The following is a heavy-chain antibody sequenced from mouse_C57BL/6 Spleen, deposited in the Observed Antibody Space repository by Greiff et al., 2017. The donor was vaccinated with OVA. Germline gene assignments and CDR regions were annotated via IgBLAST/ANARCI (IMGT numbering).Heavy chain of an antibody. Sequence: VQLQQPGTELVKPGASVKLSCKASGYTFTSYWMHWVKQRPGQGLEWIGNINPSNGGTNYNEKFKSKATLTVDTSSSTAYMQLSSLTSEDSAVYYCASPLITTVVADYWGQGTTLTVSS. CDR2: INPSNGGT. CDR1: GYTFTSYW. D-gene: IGHD1-1*01. CDR3: ASPLITTVVADY. J-gene: IGHJ2*01. V-gene: IGHV1-53*01.